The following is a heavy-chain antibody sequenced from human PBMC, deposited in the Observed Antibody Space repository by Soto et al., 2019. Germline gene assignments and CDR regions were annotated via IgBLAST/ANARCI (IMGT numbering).Heavy chain of an antibody. V-gene: IGHV4-4*07. CDR2: IYTSGST. J-gene: IGHJ6*02. D-gene: IGHD2-2*01. CDR3: ARGSCSSTSCYYYYGMDV. CDR1: GGSISSYY. Sequence: PSETLSLTCTVSGGSISSYYWSWIRQPAGKGLEWIGRIYTSGSTNYNPSLKSRVTMSVDTSKNQFSLKLSSVTAADTAVYYCARGSCSSTSCYYYYGMDVWGQGTTVTVS.